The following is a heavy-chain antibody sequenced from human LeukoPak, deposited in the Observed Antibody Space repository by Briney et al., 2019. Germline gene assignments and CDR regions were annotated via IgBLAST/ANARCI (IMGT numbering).Heavy chain of an antibody. Sequence: PSETLSLTCTVSGGSISSYYWSWIRQPPGKGLEWIGYIYYSGSTNYNPSLKSRVTISVDTSKNQFSLKLSSVTAADTAVYYCASLDGSTVTGHDAFDIWGQGTMVTVSS. V-gene: IGHV4-59*01. CDR1: GGSISSYY. J-gene: IGHJ3*02. CDR2: IYYSGST. D-gene: IGHD4-11*01. CDR3: ASLDGSTVTGHDAFDI.